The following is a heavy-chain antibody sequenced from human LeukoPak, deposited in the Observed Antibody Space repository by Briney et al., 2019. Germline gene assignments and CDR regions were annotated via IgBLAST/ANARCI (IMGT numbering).Heavy chain of an antibody. CDR2: ISYDGSNK. CDR1: GFTFSSYA. D-gene: IGHD6-13*01. J-gene: IGHJ4*02. Sequence: GGSLRLSCAASGFTFSSYAMHWVRQAPGKGLEWVAVISYDGSNKYYADSVKGRFTISRDNSKNTLYLQMNSLRAEDTAVYYCARSIAAAGVTSFDYWGQGTLVTVSS. V-gene: IGHV3-30*01. CDR3: ARSIAAAGVTSFDY.